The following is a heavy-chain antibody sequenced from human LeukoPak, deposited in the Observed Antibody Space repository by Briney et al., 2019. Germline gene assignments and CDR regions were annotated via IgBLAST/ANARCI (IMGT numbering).Heavy chain of an antibody. CDR2: ISAYNGDT. Sequence: GASVKVSCKASGYTFTSYGISWVRQAPGQGLEWMGWISAYNGDTNYAQKFQGRVTVTRDTSISTAYMELSSLRSDDTAVYYCARTRGSHISMAYLDYWGQGTLVTVSS. D-gene: IGHD2/OR15-2a*01. J-gene: IGHJ4*02. CDR3: ARTRGSHISMAYLDY. V-gene: IGHV1-18*01. CDR1: GYTFTSYG.